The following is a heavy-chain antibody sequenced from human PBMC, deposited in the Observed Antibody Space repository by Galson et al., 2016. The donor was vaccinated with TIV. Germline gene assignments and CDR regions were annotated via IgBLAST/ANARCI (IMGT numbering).Heavy chain of an antibody. CDR3: ARDNQATFGYDDAFDI. CDR2: IIPILGPT. Sequence: SVKVSCKVPGGTFSTYSISWVRQAPGQGPEWMGRIIPILGPTKYAQRFQGRVSITADKSTNTAYMDLSSLRSDDTAVYYCARDNQATFGYDDAFDIWGQGTLVTVSS. V-gene: IGHV1-69*08. D-gene: IGHD5-12*01. CDR1: GGTFSTYS. J-gene: IGHJ3*02.